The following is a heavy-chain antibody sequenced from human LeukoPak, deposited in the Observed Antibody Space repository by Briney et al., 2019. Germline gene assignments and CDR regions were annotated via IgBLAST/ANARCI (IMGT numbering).Heavy chain of an antibody. D-gene: IGHD2-15*01. Sequence: SQTLSLTCALSGDSVSSNSAAWNWIRQSPSRGLEWLARTYYRSKWYNDYAVSVKSRITIDPDTSKNQLSLLLNSVTPEGTATYYCARDRGRILDYWGQGTLVTVSS. CDR3: ARDRGRILDY. CDR2: TYYRSKWYN. V-gene: IGHV6-1*01. J-gene: IGHJ4*02. CDR1: GDSVSSNSAA.